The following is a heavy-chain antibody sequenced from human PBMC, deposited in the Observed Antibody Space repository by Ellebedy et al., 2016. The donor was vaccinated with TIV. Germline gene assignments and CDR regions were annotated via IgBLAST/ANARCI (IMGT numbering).Heavy chain of an antibody. D-gene: IGHD2-2*01. CDR2: INPSGGST. V-gene: IGHV1-46*01. CDR1: GYTFTSYY. Sequence: AASVKVSCKASGYTFTSYYMHWVRQAPGQGLEWMGIINPSGGSTSSAQKFQGRVTMNRDTSTTTVYMELRSLRSEDTAVYYCARDLSVGTRNYYFGMDVWGQGTTVTVSS. CDR3: ARDLSVGTRNYYFGMDV. J-gene: IGHJ6*02.